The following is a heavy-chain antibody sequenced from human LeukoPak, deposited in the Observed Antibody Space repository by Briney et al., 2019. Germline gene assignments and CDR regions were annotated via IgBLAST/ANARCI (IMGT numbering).Heavy chain of an antibody. CDR2: IWYDGSNK. D-gene: IGHD6-19*01. CDR3: ARASVAGYFDY. J-gene: IGHJ4*02. Sequence: SLRLSCAASGFTFSSYGMHWVRQAPGKGLEWVAVIWYDGSNKYYADSVKGRFTISRDNSKNTLYLQMNSLRAEDTAVYYCARASVAGYFDYWGQGTLVTVSS. CDR1: GFTFSSYG. V-gene: IGHV3-33*01.